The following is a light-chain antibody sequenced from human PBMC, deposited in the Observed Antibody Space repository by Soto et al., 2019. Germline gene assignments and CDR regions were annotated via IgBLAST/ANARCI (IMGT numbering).Light chain of an antibody. CDR1: SSDVSGYNY. Sequence: QSVLTQPASVSGSTGQSITISCTGTSSDVSGYNYVSWYQQHTGKAPKLMIYDVSNRPSGVSNRFSGSKSGNTASLTISGLQAEDEADYYCSSYTSSSTIFGTGTKVTVL. CDR2: DVS. CDR3: SSYTSSSTI. V-gene: IGLV2-14*01. J-gene: IGLJ1*01.